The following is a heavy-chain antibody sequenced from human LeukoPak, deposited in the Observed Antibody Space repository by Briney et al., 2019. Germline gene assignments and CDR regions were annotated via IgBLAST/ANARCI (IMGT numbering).Heavy chain of an antibody. CDR1: GFTFSSYS. CDR3: ASDYYDSSGYYSDY. Sequence: PGGSLRLSCAASGFTFSSYSMNWVRQAPGKGLEWASYISSSSSTIYYADSVKGRFTISRDNAKNSLYLQMNSLRAEDTAVYYCASDYYDSSGYYSDYWGQGTLVTVSS. V-gene: IGHV3-48*04. J-gene: IGHJ4*02. CDR2: ISSSSSTI. D-gene: IGHD3-22*01.